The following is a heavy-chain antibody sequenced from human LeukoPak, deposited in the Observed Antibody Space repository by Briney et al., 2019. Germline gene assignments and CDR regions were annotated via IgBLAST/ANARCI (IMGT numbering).Heavy chain of an antibody. CDR1: RFTFSNYG. V-gene: IGHV3-23*01. Sequence: GGSLRLSCAASRFTFSNYGMSWVRQAPGKGLEWVSGISGGGDRTHYADSVKGRFTISRDNSKNTLYLQMNSLRAEDTAMYYCAKKYPGGLIEPPDYWGQGTLVTVSS. CDR2: ISGGGDRT. J-gene: IGHJ4*02. D-gene: IGHD3-16*01. CDR3: AKKYPGGLIEPPDY.